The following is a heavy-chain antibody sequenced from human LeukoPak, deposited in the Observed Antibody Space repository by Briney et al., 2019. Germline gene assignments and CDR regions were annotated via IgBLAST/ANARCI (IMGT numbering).Heavy chain of an antibody. Sequence: GGSLRLSCAASGFTFSSYAMHWVRQAPGKGLEWVAVISYDGSNKYYADSVKGRFTISRDNSKNTLYLQMNSLRAEDTAVYYCARDAVRFLEWSLGYYFDYWGQGTLVTVAS. D-gene: IGHD3-3*01. CDR2: ISYDGSNK. V-gene: IGHV3-30-3*01. CDR3: ARDAVRFLEWSLGYYFDY. CDR1: GFTFSSYA. J-gene: IGHJ4*02.